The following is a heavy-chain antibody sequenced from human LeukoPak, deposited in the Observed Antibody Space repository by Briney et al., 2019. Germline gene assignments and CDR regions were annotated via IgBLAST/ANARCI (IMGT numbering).Heavy chain of an antibody. CDR2: MNPNSGNT. D-gene: IGHD6-13*01. V-gene: IGHV1-8*02. J-gene: IGHJ4*02. Sequence: ASVKVSCKASAYTFTSYDINWVRQATGQGLEWMGWMNPNSGNTGYAQKFQGRVTMTRNTSISTAYMELSSLRSEDTAVCYCARGRGRGIAAAGSFFDYWGQGTLVTVSS. CDR1: AYTFTSYD. CDR3: ARGRGRGIAAAGSFFDY.